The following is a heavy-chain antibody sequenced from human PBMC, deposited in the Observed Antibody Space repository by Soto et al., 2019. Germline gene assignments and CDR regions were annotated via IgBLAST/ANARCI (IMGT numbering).Heavy chain of an antibody. CDR3: ARIAVACTRFDY. Sequence: QVQLQESGPGLVKPSGTLSLTCAVSGGSISSSNWWSWVRQPPGKGLEWIGEIYHSGSTNYNPSPISRLPIPVAKSKHHFSLKLSSVTASDTAVYYCARIAVACTRFDYWGQGTLVTVSS. V-gene: IGHV4-4*02. CDR2: IYHSGST. CDR1: GGSISSSNW. D-gene: IGHD6-19*01. J-gene: IGHJ4*02.